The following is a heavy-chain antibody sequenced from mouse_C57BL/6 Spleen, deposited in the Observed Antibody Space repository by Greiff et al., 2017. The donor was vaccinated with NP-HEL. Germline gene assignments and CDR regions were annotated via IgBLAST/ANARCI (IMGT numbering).Heavy chain of an antibody. CDR3: ASGYDYLFAY. CDR1: GFTFSDYY. J-gene: IGHJ3*01. CDR2: ISNGGGST. V-gene: IGHV5-12*01. Sequence: EVNLVESGGGLVQPGGSLKLSCAASGFTFSDYYMYWVRQTPEKRLEWVAYISNGGGSTYYPDTVKGRFTISRDNAKNTLYLQMSRLKSEDTAMYYCASGYDYLFAYWGQGTLVTVSA. D-gene: IGHD2-4*01.